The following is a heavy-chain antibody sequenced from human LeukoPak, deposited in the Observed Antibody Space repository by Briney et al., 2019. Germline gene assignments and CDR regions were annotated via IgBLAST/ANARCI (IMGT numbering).Heavy chain of an antibody. CDR2: ISAYNGNT. CDR3: ARVLYYDSSGLTSFDP. CDR1: GYTFTSYG. D-gene: IGHD3-22*01. V-gene: IGHV1-18*01. J-gene: IGHJ5*02. Sequence: ASVKVSCKASGYTFTSYGISWVRQAPGQGLEWMGWISAYNGNTNYAQKFQGRVTMTRDTSISTAYMELSRLRSDDTAVYYCARVLYYDSSGLTSFDPWGQGTLVTVSS.